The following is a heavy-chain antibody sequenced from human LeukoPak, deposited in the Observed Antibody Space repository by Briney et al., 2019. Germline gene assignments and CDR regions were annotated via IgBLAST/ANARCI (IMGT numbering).Heavy chain of an antibody. D-gene: IGHD3-3*01. CDR3: ARTFAFWSGQFDS. CDR1: GGSLNNYY. V-gene: IGHV4-59*01. J-gene: IGHJ4*02. Sequence: SETLSLTCTVSGGSLNNYYWSWIRQAPGKGLEWLGYVDDIGSTNYNPSLRSRVTLSADTSKSQFSLRLRSVTAADTAFYYWARTFAFWSGQFDSWGQGTLVTVSS. CDR2: VDDIGST.